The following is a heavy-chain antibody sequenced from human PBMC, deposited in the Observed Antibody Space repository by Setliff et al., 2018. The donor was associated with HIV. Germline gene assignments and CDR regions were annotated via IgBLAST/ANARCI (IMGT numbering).Heavy chain of an antibody. Sequence: SETLSLTCFVSGVSISGHFWGWIRQPPGKGLEWIGYIYTSGMTNYNPSLKTRVTISIDTSKKQVSLKLSSVTAADTAVYYCARHANYDFWSGYWGYYFDYWGQGTLVTVSS. CDR3: ARHANYDFWSGYWGYYFDY. J-gene: IGHJ4*02. V-gene: IGHV4-4*09. D-gene: IGHD3-3*01. CDR1: GVSISGHF. CDR2: IYTSGMT.